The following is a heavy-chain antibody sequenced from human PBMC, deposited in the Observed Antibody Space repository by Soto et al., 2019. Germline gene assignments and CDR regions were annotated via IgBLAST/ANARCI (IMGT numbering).Heavy chain of an antibody. CDR3: AGYCSSTSCYSRH. Sequence: GGSLRLSCAASGFTFRCYAMHWVRQAPGKGLEWVAVISYDGSNKYYADSVKGRFTISRDNSKNTLYRQMSSLRPEDTTVYYCAGYCSSTSCYSRHWRQGTLVTVSS. CDR2: ISYDGSNK. V-gene: IGHV3-30-3*01. D-gene: IGHD2-2*01. J-gene: IGHJ4*02. CDR1: GFTFRCYA.